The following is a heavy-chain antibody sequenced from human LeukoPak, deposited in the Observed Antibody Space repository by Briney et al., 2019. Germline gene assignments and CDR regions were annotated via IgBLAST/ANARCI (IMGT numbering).Heavy chain of an antibody. CDR2: ISGSGGST. J-gene: IGHJ6*02. D-gene: IGHD6-13*01. CDR1: GFTFSSYA. Sequence: PGGSLRLPCAASGFTFSSYAMSWVRQAPGKGLEWVSAISGSGGSTYYADSVKGRFTISRDNSKNTLYLQMNSLRAEDTAVYYCAKFWYSSSPHYYYGMDVWGQGTTVTVSS. CDR3: AKFWYSSSPHYYYGMDV. V-gene: IGHV3-23*01.